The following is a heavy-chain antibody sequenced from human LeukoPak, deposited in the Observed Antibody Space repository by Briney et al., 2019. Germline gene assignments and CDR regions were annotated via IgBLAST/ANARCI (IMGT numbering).Heavy chain of an antibody. CDR3: ARVGTIFGG. D-gene: IGHD3-3*01. Sequence: SETLSLTCAVSGFSISSGYFWAWIRQSPGKGLEWIGSIFHSGITYYNPSLKSRVTISVDTSKNQFSLKLSSVTAADTAVYYCARVGTIFGGWGQGTLVTVSS. V-gene: IGHV4-38-2*01. J-gene: IGHJ4*02. CDR1: GFSISSGYF. CDR2: IFHSGIT.